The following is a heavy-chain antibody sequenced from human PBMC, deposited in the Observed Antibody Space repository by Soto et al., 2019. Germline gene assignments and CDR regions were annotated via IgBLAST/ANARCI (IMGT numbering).Heavy chain of an antibody. CDR2: MRSGGSNE. V-gene: IGHV3-11*01. CDR1: GFSFSGSY. CDR3: ARGPLGAFEI. Sequence: QVQLVESGGGLVKPGGSLRLSCAASGFSFSGSYMSWIRQAPGKGLEWVSYMRSGGSNEYYAASVRGRFAISKDDAKNSLYLQLNSLRADETAVYYCARGPLGAFEIWGQGPMVTVSS. J-gene: IGHJ3*02.